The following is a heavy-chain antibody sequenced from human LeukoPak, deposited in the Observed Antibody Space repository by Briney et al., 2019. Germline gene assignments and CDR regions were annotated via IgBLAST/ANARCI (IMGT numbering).Heavy chain of an antibody. CDR3: ARLYGDYALDY. CDR1: GYTFTSYW. CDR2: IYPGESET. V-gene: IGHV5-51*01. D-gene: IGHD4-17*01. Sequence: GESLKIPCKGSGYTFTSYWINWVRQMPGKGLEWMGIIYPGESETRYSPSFQGQVTISADKSITTVYLQWSSLKASDTAMYYCARLYGDYALDYWGQGTLVSVSS. J-gene: IGHJ4*02.